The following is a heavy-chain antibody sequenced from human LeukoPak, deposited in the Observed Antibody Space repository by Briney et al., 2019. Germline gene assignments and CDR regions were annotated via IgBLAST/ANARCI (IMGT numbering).Heavy chain of an antibody. D-gene: IGHD1-7*01. CDR1: GYTLTELS. CDR3: ATDQANYRDAFDI. Sequence: ASVKVSCKLSGYTLTELSMHWVRQAPGKGLEWMGGFDPEDGERIYAQKFQGRATMTEDTSTDTAYMELSSLRSEDTAVYYCATDQANYRDAFDIWGQGTMLTVSS. V-gene: IGHV1-24*01. J-gene: IGHJ3*02. CDR2: FDPEDGER.